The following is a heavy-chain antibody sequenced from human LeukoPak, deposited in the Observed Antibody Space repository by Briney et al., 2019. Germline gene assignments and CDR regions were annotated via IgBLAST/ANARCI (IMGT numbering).Heavy chain of an antibody. CDR2: IYHSGST. CDR1: GGSISSSNW. J-gene: IGHJ1*01. Sequence: PSGTLSLTCAVSGGSISSSNWWSWVRQPPGKGLEWIGEIYHSGSTNYNPSLKSRVTISVDKSKNQFSLKLSSVTAADTAVYYCARGHSSGWSPKTHECFQHWGQGTLVTVSS. V-gene: IGHV4-4*02. CDR3: ARGHSSGWSPKTHECFQH. D-gene: IGHD6-19*01.